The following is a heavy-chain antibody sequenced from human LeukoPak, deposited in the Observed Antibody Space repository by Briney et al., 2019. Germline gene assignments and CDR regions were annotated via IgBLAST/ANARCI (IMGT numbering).Heavy chain of an antibody. CDR2: ISGSGGST. CDR1: GFTFSSYA. CDR3: ARVGTAVTTYGVDV. Sequence: PGGSLRLSCAASGFTFSSYAMSWVRQAPGKGLEWVSAISGSGGSTYYADSVKGRFTISRDNSKNTLYLQMNSLRAEDTALFYCARVGTAVTTYGVDVWGQGTTVTVS. D-gene: IGHD4-17*01. J-gene: IGHJ6*02. V-gene: IGHV3-23*01.